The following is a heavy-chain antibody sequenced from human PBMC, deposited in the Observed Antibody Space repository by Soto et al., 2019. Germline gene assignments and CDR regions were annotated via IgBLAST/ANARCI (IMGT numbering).Heavy chain of an antibody. D-gene: IGHD5-12*01. J-gene: IGHJ6*02. Sequence: GASVKVSCKASGYTFTSYAMHWVRQAPGQRLEWMGWINAGNGNTKCSQKFQGRVTITRDTSASTAYMELSSLRSEDTAVYYCARDRKDSGYDLTYYYYGMDVWGQGTTVTVSS. V-gene: IGHV1-3*01. CDR1: GYTFTSYA. CDR3: ARDRKDSGYDLTYYYYGMDV. CDR2: INAGNGNT.